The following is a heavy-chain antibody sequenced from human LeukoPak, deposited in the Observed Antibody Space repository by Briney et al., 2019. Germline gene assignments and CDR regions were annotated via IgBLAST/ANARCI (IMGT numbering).Heavy chain of an antibody. CDR3: ARDIHYYGSGSYSYFDY. V-gene: IGHV4-59*01. Sequence: SETVSLTCTVSGGSISSYYWSWIRQPPGKGLEWIGYIYYSGSTNYNPYLKSRVTISVDTSKNQFSLKLSSVTAADTAVYYCARDIHYYGSGSYSYFDYWGQGTLVTVSS. CDR2: IYYSGST. D-gene: IGHD3-10*01. J-gene: IGHJ4*02. CDR1: GGSISSYY.